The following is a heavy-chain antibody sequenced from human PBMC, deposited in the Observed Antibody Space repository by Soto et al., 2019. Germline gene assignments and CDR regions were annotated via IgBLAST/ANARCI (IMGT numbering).Heavy chain of an antibody. CDR2: INAGNGNT. CDR1: GYTFTSYA. J-gene: IGHJ4*02. D-gene: IGHD5-12*01. V-gene: IGHV1-3*01. CDR3: ARAEPINSGYER. Sequence: QVQLVQSGAEVKKPGASVKVSCKASGYTFTSYAMHWVRQAPGQRLEWMGWINAGNGNTKYSQQFQGRVTITRDTSASTADMELSRLRSEDTAVYYCARAEPINSGYERWGQGTLVTVSS.